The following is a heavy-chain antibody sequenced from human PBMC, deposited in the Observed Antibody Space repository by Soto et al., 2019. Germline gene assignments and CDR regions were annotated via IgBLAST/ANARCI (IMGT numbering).Heavy chain of an antibody. V-gene: IGHV1-8*01. D-gene: IGHD6-13*01. Sequence: QVQLVQSGAEVKKPGASVKVSCKASGYTFTNYHIHWVRQATGQGLEWMGWMNPNSGDTGYAQKFKGRVTITRATPITEASMEVRGNRSEDTAVYYFGRGGGGRWYSGDYWGQGTLVTVSS. J-gene: IGHJ4*02. CDR3: GRGGGGRWYSGDY. CDR2: MNPNSGDT. CDR1: GYTFTNYH.